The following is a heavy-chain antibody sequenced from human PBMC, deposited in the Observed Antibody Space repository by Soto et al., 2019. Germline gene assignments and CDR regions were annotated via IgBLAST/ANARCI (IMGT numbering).Heavy chain of an antibody. J-gene: IGHJ4*02. D-gene: IGHD6-19*01. CDR2: ILYSGSP. V-gene: IGHV4-39*01. CDR3: ARLGSSGWYQGSYFDY. Sequence: QLQLQESGPGLVKPSETLSLTCIVSGGSITRNNHYWGGIRQSPGKGLEWIGSILYSGSPNYNPSLKSRVTLSVETSKNQFSLKMSSVTAADTALYYCARLGSSGWYQGSYFDYWGQGTLVTVSS. CDR1: GGSITRNNHY.